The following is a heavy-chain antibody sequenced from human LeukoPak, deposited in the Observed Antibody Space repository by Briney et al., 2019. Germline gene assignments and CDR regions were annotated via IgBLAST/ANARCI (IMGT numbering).Heavy chain of an antibody. V-gene: IGHV4-34*01. D-gene: IGHD3-3*01. J-gene: IGHJ6*03. Sequence: PSETLSLTCAVYGGSFSGYYWSWIRQPPGKGLEWIGEINHSGGTNYNPSLKSRVTISVDTSKNQFSLKLSSVTAADTAVYYCASTITIFGVVTYYYYMDVWGKGTTVTVSS. CDR1: GGSFSGYY. CDR3: ASTITIFGVVTYYYYMDV. CDR2: INHSGGT.